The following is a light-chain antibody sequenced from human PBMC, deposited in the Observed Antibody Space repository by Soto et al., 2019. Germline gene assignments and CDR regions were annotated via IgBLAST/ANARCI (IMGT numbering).Light chain of an antibody. Sequence: QSVLTQPPSASGTPGQRVTISCSGRRSNIGSTTVHWYQHLPGTAPKLLIHNDNQWPSGVPDRFSGSKSGTSASLAISGLQSQDEADYYCAAWDDSLKGYVFGTGTKVTVL. V-gene: IGLV1-44*01. J-gene: IGLJ1*01. CDR3: AAWDDSLKGYV. CDR1: RSNIGSTT. CDR2: NDN.